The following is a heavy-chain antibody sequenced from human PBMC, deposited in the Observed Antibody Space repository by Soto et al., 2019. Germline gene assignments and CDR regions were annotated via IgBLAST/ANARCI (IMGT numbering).Heavy chain of an antibody. CDR2: INPNSGVT. Sequence: QVQLVQSGAEVRKPGASVTVSCRSSGDSFNDYYIHWVRQAPGQGLEWMGWINPNSGVTKHAQKLQGWVSMTRDTSTRTVYMQLSRLRSDDTAVYYCARESGGATATLDYYCYYMDVWGTGTTVTVSS. D-gene: IGHD4-17*01. CDR1: GDSFNDYY. V-gene: IGHV1-2*04. CDR3: ARESGGATATLDYYCYYMDV. J-gene: IGHJ6*03.